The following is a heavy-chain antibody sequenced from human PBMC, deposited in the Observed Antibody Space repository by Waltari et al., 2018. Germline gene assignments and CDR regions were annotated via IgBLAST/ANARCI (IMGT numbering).Heavy chain of an antibody. D-gene: IGHD3-10*01. CDR2: IRSSSTYI. V-gene: IGHV3-21*01. Sequence: EVQLVESGGGLVKPGRSLRLSCAASGFTFSSYTMNWVRQSPGKGLGWVSSIRSSSTYISYAYSVKGRFTISRDDAENSLYLQMDSLRAEDTAVYYCTRDLYGSGGDWFDPWGQGTLVTVSS. CDR1: GFTFSSYT. J-gene: IGHJ5*02. CDR3: TRDLYGSGGDWFDP.